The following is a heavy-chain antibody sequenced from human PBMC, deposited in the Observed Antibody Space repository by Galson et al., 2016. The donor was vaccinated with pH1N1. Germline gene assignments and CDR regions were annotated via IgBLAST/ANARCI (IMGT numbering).Heavy chain of an antibody. CDR2: IKENGSEK. CDR1: GFTFSHYW. D-gene: IGHD2-8*02. CDR3: ARDSGGNLDY. J-gene: IGHJ4*02. Sequence: SLRLSCAASGFTFSHYWMSWVRQAPGKGLEWVANIKENGSEKYYLDSVKGRFTISRDNAKHSVSLQLDSLRAEDTAVYYCARDSGGNLDYWGQGILVTVSS. V-gene: IGHV3-7*01.